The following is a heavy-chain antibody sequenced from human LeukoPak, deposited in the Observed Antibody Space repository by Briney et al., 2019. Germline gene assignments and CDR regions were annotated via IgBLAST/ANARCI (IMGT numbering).Heavy chain of an antibody. CDR3: ARANAYYYDSGYDAFDI. J-gene: IGHJ3*02. D-gene: IGHD3-22*01. Sequence: GGSLRLSCAASGFTFSSYSMNWVRQAPGKGLEWVSSISSSSSYIYYADSVKGRFTISRDNAKNSLDLQMNSRRAEDTAVYYCARANAYYYDSGYDAFDIWGQGTMVTVSS. CDR1: GFTFSSYS. V-gene: IGHV3-21*01. CDR2: ISSSSSYI.